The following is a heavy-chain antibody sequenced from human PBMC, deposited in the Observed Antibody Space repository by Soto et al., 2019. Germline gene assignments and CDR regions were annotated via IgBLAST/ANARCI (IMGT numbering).Heavy chain of an antibody. CDR3: ARREIEGPIDC. D-gene: IGHD1-26*01. V-gene: IGHV4-28*01. Sequence: PSETLSLTCTVSGYSISSSNWWGWIRQPPGKGLEWIGYIYYSGTTYYNPSLKSRVTMSVDTSKNQFSLKLTSVTAVDTAVYYCARREIEGPIDCWGQGTLVTVFS. CDR1: GYSISSSNW. J-gene: IGHJ4*02. CDR2: IYYSGTT.